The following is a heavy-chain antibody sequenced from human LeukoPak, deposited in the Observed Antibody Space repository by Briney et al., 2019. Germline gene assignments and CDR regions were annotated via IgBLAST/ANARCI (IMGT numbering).Heavy chain of an antibody. D-gene: IGHD6-19*01. V-gene: IGHV3-23*01. J-gene: IGHJ3*02. CDR1: GFTFSSYA. Sequence: QTGGSLRLPCAASGFTFSSYAMSWVRQAPGKGLKWVSAISGSGGSTYYADSVKGRFTISRDNSKNTLYPQMNSLRAEDTAVYYCARRTAVASADRAFDIWGQGTMVTVSS. CDR3: ARRTAVASADRAFDI. CDR2: ISGSGGST.